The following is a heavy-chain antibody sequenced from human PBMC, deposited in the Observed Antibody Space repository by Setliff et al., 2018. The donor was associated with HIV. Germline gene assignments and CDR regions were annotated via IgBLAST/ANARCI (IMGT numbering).Heavy chain of an antibody. V-gene: IGHV4-59*12. Sequence: PSETLSLTCTVFGGSMNNYYWAWIRQPPGEGLEWIADIAYSGTTMYTNYNPSLESRVIISEDTSRDQFFLKLTSVTADDTGIYYCARGPPFAYWGQGLLVTVSS. CDR3: ARGPPFAY. CDR1: GGSMNNYY. J-gene: IGHJ4*02. CDR2: IAYSGTTMYT.